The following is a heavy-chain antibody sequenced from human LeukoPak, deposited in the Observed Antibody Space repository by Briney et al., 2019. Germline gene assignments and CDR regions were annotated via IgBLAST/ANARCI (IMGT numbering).Heavy chain of an antibody. Sequence: GASVKVSCKASGYTFTGYYMHGVRQAPGQGLEWMGWISPNSGGTNYAQKFQGRVTMTRDTSISTAYMELSSLRSEDTAVYYCARDKTYIGGSWAEDYYGGRSAFDIWGQGTMVTVSS. V-gene: IGHV1-2*02. CDR1: GYTFTGYY. CDR2: ISPNSGGT. CDR3: ARDKTYIGGSWAEDYYGGRSAFDI. J-gene: IGHJ3*02. D-gene: IGHD2-15*01.